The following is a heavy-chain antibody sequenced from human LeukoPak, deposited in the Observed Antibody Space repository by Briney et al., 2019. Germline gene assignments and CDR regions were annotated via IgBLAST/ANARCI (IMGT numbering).Heavy chain of an antibody. CDR1: GFTFSSYE. CDR3: ARQQQQLWYD. D-gene: IGHD5-18*01. CDR2: ISSSAGAT. V-gene: IGHV3-48*03. Sequence: GGSLRLSCAASGFTFSSYEMNWVRQAPGKGLEWVSYISSSAGATYYADSVKGRFTISRDNAKNSLYLQMNSLRAEDTAVYFCARQQQQLWYDWGQGTLVTVSS. J-gene: IGHJ4*02.